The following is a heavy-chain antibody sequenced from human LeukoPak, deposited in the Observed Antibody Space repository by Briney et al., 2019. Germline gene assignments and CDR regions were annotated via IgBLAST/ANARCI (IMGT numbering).Heavy chain of an antibody. J-gene: IGHJ4*02. CDR3: ARGGQWNGYFDY. D-gene: IGHD3-3*01. Sequence: PGGSLRLSCAASGFTFSSYWMHWVRQAPGKGLVWVSRINSDGSSTSYADSVKGRFTISRDNAKYTLYLQMNSLRAEDTAVYYCARGGQWNGYFDYWGQGTLVTVSS. CDR2: INSDGSST. CDR1: GFTFSSYW. V-gene: IGHV3-74*01.